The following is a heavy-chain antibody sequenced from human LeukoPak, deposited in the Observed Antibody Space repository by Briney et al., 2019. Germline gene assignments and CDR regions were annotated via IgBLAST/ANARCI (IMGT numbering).Heavy chain of an antibody. CDR3: AKDGGLWVSAHWGDS. D-gene: IGHD7-27*01. CDR2: ISGNAGST. J-gene: IGHJ4*02. CDR1: GFTFSSYA. V-gene: IGHV3-23*01. Sequence: GGSLRLSCAASGFTFSSYAMSWVRQAPGKGLEWVSAISGNAGSTYYADSVKGRFTVSRDNSKNTLFLQMNSLRAEDTAVYYCAKDGGLWVSAHWGDSWGRGTLVTVSS.